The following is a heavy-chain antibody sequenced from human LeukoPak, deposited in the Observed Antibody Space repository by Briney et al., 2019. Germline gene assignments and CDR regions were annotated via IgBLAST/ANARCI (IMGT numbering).Heavy chain of an antibody. V-gene: IGHV4-59*08. D-gene: IGHD3-9*01. J-gene: IGHJ5*02. Sequence: PSETLSLTCTVSGGSISSYYWSWIRQPPGKGLEWIGYIYYSGSTNYNPSLKSRVTISVDTSKNQFSLKLRSVTAADTAVYYCARRDDMGAWFDPWGQGTLVTVPS. CDR3: ARRDDMGAWFDP. CDR1: GGSISSYY. CDR2: IYYSGST.